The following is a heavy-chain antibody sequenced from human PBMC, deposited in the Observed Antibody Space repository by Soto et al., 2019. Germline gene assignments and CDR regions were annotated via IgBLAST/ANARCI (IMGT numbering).Heavy chain of an antibody. D-gene: IGHD4-17*01. CDR3: TSTNFMTTVGGADY. J-gene: IGHJ4*02. V-gene: IGHV4-30-4*01. CDR2: IYYSGST. Sequence: QVQLQESGPGLVKPSQTLSLTCTVSGGSISSGDYYWSWIRQPPGKGLEWIGYIYYSGSTYYNPSLKSRVTISVDTSKNQFSLKLSSVTAADTAVYYGTSTNFMTTVGGADYWGQGTLVTVSS. CDR1: GGSISSGDYY.